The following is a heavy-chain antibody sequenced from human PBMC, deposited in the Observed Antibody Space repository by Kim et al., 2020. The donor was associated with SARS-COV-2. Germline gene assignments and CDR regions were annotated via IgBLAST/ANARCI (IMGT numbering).Heavy chain of an antibody. CDR1: GFTFSSYA. V-gene: IGHV3-23*01. J-gene: IGHJ4*02. D-gene: IGHD3-9*01. Sequence: GGSLRLSCAASGFTFSSYAMSWVRQAPGKGLEWVSAISGSGGSTYYADSVKGRFTISRDNSKNTLYLQMNSLRAEDTAVYYCAKDPTRQLYYDILTGYFDYWGQGTLVTVSS. CDR2: ISGSGGST. CDR3: AKDPTRQLYYDILTGYFDY.